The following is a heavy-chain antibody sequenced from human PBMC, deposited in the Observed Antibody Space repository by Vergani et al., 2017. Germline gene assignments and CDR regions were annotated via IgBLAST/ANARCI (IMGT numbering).Heavy chain of an antibody. Sequence: QVQLVQSGAEVKKPGSSVKVSCKASGGTFSSYAIIWVRQAPGQGLEWMGGIIPIFGTATYAQRFQGRVTITVDESTSTAYMELSSLRSEDTAMYYCARVNCSSTSCYGPLAYWGQGTLVTVSS. D-gene: IGHD2-2*01. J-gene: IGHJ4*02. CDR2: IIPIFGTA. CDR3: ARVNCSSTSCYGPLAY. V-gene: IGHV1-69*12. CDR1: GGTFSSYA.